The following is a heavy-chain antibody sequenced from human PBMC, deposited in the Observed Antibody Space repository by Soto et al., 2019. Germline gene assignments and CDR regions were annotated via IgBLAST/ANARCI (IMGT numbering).Heavy chain of an antibody. V-gene: IGHV1-69*01. CDR3: AREGYCSSTSCPTRDYYGMDV. CDR1: GDTNSIYA. CDR2: IIPIFGTA. J-gene: IGHJ6*02. Sequence: LVNGACKTSGDTNSIYAGSWGRKKKRQGLEWMGGIIPIFGTANYAQKFQGRVTITADESTSTAYMELSSLRSEDTAVYYCAREGYCSSTSCPTRDYYGMDVWGQGTTVTVSS. D-gene: IGHD2-2*01.